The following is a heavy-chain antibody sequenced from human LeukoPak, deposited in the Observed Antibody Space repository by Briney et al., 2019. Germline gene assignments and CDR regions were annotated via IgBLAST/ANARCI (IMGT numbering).Heavy chain of an antibody. V-gene: IGHV1-8*03. CDR2: MNPNSGNT. CDR1: GYTFTSYD. CDR3: ARGIITLDSYWYFDL. D-gene: IGHD3-10*01. Sequence: ASVKASCKASGYTFTSYDINWVRQATGQGLEWMGWMNPNSGNTGYAQKFQGRVTITRNTSISTAYMELSSLRSEDTAVYYCARGIITLDSYWYFDLWGRGTLVTVSS. J-gene: IGHJ2*01.